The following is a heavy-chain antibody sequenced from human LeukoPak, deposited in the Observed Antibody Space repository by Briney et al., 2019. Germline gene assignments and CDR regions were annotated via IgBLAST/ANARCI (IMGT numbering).Heavy chain of an antibody. Sequence: GASVKVSCKASGYTFTSYYMHWVRQAPGQGLEWMGIINPSGGSTSYAQKFQGRVTMTRDTSTSTVYMELSSLRSEDTAVYYCARGYYDILTGYYFDAFDIRGQGTMVTVSS. CDR3: ARGYYDILTGYYFDAFDI. D-gene: IGHD3-9*01. CDR2: INPSGGST. CDR1: GYTFTSYY. V-gene: IGHV1-46*01. J-gene: IGHJ3*02.